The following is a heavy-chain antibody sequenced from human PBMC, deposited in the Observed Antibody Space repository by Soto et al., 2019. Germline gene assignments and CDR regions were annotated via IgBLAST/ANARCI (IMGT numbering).Heavy chain of an antibody. CDR3: PRSVSFITPRPDY. Sequence: QVQLVQSGAEVKKPGASVKVSCKTSGYTFTDYYIHWVRQAPGQGLECMGWINPKSGDTNYAQRFQGRVTMTRDTSISTAYMEVSSLRSDDTAVYYCPRSVSFITPRPDYWGQGTLVTVSS. J-gene: IGHJ4*02. D-gene: IGHD6-6*01. CDR2: INPKSGDT. CDR1: GYTFTDYY. V-gene: IGHV1-2*02.